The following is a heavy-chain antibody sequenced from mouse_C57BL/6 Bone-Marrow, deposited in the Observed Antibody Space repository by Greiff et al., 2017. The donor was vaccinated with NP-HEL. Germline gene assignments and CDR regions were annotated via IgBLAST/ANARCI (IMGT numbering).Heavy chain of an antibody. J-gene: IGHJ3*01. CDR2: ISSGGSYT. CDR3: ARNWDWFAY. V-gene: IGHV5-6*01. CDR1: GFTFSSYG. D-gene: IGHD4-1*01. Sequence: EVKVVESGGDLVKPGGSLKLSCAASGFTFSSYGMSWVRQTPDKRLEWVATISSGGSYTSYPDSVKGRFTISRDNAKNTLYLQMSSLKSEDTAMYYCARNWDWFAYWGQGTLVTVSA.